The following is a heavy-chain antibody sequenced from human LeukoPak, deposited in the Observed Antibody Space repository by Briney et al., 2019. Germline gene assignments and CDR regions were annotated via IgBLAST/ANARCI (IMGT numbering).Heavy chain of an antibody. CDR2: IAGGDDR. D-gene: IGHD3-3*01. J-gene: IGHJ5*02. Sequence: PGGSLRLSCAASGFIFSPYAMSWVRQAPGKGLEWVAGIAGGDDRFYADSVKGRFSISRDNSKNTVDLQMNSLRVEDTAVYYCARALRITIFGVVTTDWFDPWGQGTLVTVSS. V-gene: IGHV3-23*01. CDR3: ARALRITIFGVVTTDWFDP. CDR1: GFIFSPYA.